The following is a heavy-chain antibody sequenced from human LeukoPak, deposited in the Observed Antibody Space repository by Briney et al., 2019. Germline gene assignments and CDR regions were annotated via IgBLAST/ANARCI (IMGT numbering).Heavy chain of an antibody. V-gene: IGHV3-21*01. J-gene: IGHJ1*01. D-gene: IGHD6-6*01. CDR1: GFTVSSNY. Sequence: GGSLRLSCAASGFTVSSNYMSWVRQAPGKGLEWVSSITSSSTYLYYADSVKGRFTISRDNAKSSLYLQMSGLRAEDTAVYYCTRDLSSSSTAYLQHWGQGTLVTVSS. CDR2: ITSSSTYL. CDR3: TRDLSSSSTAYLQH.